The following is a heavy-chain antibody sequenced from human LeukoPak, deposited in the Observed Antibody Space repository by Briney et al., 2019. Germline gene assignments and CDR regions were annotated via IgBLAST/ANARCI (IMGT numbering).Heavy chain of an antibody. CDR1: GFIFDDYA. CDR3: ARGLGGDQGYFDL. J-gene: IGHJ2*01. D-gene: IGHD3-10*01. CDR2: INWNSGTL. Sequence: TGGSLRLSCAASGFIFDDYAMHWVRQAPGKGLEWVSTINWNSGTLAYADSVKGRFTISRDNAKNSLYLQMNSLRTEDTALYYCARGLGGDQGYFDLWGRGTLATVSS. V-gene: IGHV3-9*01.